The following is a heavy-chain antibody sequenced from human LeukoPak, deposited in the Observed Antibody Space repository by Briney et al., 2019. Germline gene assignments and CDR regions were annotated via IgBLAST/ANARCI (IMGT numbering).Heavy chain of an antibody. CDR3: ARHHPLTYCSSTSCPVDAFDI. D-gene: IGHD2-2*01. Sequence: GESLKISCKGSGYRFTSYWISWVRQMPGKGLEWMGRIDPSDSYTNYSPSFQGHVTISADKSISTAYLQWSSLKASDTAMYYCARHHPLTYCSSTSCPVDAFDIWGQGTMVTVSS. V-gene: IGHV5-10-1*01. J-gene: IGHJ3*02. CDR2: IDPSDSYT. CDR1: GYRFTSYW.